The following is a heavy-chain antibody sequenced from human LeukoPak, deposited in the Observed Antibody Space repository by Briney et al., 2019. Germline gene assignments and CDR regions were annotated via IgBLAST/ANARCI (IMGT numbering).Heavy chain of an antibody. J-gene: IGHJ4*02. V-gene: IGHV3-23*01. CDR2: ISGSGGST. D-gene: IGHD3-16*01. CDR1: GITFSSYA. Sequence: PGGSLRLSCAASGITFSSYAMSWVRQAPGKGLEWVSAISGSGGSTYYADSVKGRFTISRDNSKNTLYLQMNSLRAEDTAVYYYAKDLGARVFYWGQGTLVTVSS. CDR3: AKDLGARVFY.